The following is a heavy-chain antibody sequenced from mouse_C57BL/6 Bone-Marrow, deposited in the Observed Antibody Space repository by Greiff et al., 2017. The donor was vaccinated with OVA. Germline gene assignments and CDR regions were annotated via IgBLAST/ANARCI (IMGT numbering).Heavy chain of an antibody. J-gene: IGHJ3*01. D-gene: IGHD2-1*01. CDR1: GYTFTSYW. V-gene: IGHV1-69*01. Sequence: QVQLKQPGAELVMPGASVKLSCKASGYTFTSYWMHWVKQRPGQGLEWIGEIDPSDSYTNYNQKFKGKSTLTVDKSSSTAYMQLSSLTSEDSAVYYCATRYYGNYEGFAYWGQGTLVTVSA. CDR2: IDPSDSYT. CDR3: ATRYYGNYEGFAY.